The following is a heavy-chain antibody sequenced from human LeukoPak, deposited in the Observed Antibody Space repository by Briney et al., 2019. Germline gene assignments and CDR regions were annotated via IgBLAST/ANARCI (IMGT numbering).Heavy chain of an antibody. CDR1: GYTFTSYY. J-gene: IGHJ4*02. D-gene: IGHD4-17*01. Sequence: ASVKVSCTASGYTFTSYYMHWVRQAPGQGLEWMGIINPSGGSTSYAQKFQGRVTMTRDTSTSTVYMELSSLRSEDTAVYYCATDLIRYGDYEGTHFGYWGQGTLVTVSS. CDR2: INPSGGST. V-gene: IGHV1-46*01. CDR3: ATDLIRYGDYEGTHFGY.